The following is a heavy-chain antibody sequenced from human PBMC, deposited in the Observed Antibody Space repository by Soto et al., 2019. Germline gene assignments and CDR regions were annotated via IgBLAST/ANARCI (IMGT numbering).Heavy chain of an antibody. Sequence: RXSVKDSCKASGYTFTGYYMHWVREAPGQGLEWMGWINPNSGGTNYAQKFQGWVTMTRDTSISTAYMELSRLRSDDTAVYYCARDGGYSYGTYYYYYGMDVWGQGTTVTVSS. CDR1: GYTFTGYY. J-gene: IGHJ6*02. V-gene: IGHV1-2*04. CDR2: INPNSGGT. CDR3: ARDGGYSYGTYYYYYGMDV. D-gene: IGHD5-18*01.